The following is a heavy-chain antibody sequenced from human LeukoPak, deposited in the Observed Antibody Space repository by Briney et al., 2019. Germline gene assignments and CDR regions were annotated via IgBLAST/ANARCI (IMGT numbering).Heavy chain of an antibody. CDR1: GFPFSRYS. V-gene: IGHV3-21*01. Sequence: GGSLRLSCAASGFPFSRYSMNWVRQAPGKGLEWVASISDSGYFIYYADSVKGRFTISRDNAKNSLSLQMNNLRVDDTAVYYCANHVACGSTTCPSFADWGQGTLVTVSS. CDR2: ISDSGYFI. D-gene: IGHD2-15*01. J-gene: IGHJ4*02. CDR3: ANHVACGSTTCPSFAD.